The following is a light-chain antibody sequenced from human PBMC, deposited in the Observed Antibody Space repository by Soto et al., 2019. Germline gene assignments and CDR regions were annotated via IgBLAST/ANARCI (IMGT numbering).Light chain of an antibody. V-gene: IGKV1-39*01. CDR2: AAS. CDR1: QSSSSY. CDR3: QQSYSTPRT. Sequence: DIQMTQSPSSLSASVGGRVTIACRTSQSSSSYLNWYQQKPGKAPKLLIYAASSLQSGVPSRFSGSGSGTDFTLTISTLQPEDFATYYCQQSYSTPRTFGQGTK. J-gene: IGKJ1*01.